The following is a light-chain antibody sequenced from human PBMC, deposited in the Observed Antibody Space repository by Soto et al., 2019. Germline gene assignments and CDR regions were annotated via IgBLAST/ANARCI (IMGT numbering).Light chain of an antibody. Sequence: DIQMTQSPSTLSASVGDRVTITCRASQSLTSWLAWYQQKPGKAPQLLIYDASSLESGVPSRFSGSESGTEFTLTITSLQPDDSATYYCQEYTDNSRTFGQGTKVEIK. CDR1: QSLTSW. J-gene: IGKJ1*01. CDR2: DAS. CDR3: QEYTDNSRT. V-gene: IGKV1-5*01.